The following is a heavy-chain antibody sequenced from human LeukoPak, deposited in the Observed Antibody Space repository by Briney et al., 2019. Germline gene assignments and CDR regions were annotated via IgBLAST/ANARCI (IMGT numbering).Heavy chain of an antibody. CDR1: GFTFSSYA. D-gene: IGHD5-18*01. V-gene: IGHV3-23*01. CDR3: AKQGGYTYGTNDY. Sequence: GGSLRLSCAAAGFTFSSYAMSWVRQAPGKGLEWVSGISGSGGSTYYADSVKGRFTIFRDNSKNTLYLQMNSLRAEDTAVYYCAKQGGYTYGTNDYWGQGTLVTVSS. J-gene: IGHJ4*02. CDR2: ISGSGGST.